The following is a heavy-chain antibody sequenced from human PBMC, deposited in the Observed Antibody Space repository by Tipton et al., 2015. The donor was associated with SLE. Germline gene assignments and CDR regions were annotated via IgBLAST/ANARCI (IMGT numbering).Heavy chain of an antibody. CDR3: ARGHLNIVVVDAFDI. CDR1: GGSFRGYY. CDR2: INHSGST. J-gene: IGHJ3*02. Sequence: TLSLTCAVYGGSFRGYYWSWIRQPPGKGLEWIGEINHSGSTNYNPSLKSRVTISVDTSKNQFSLKLSSVTAADTAVYYCARGHLNIVVVDAFDIWGQGTMFTVAS. D-gene: IGHD2-15*01. V-gene: IGHV4-34*01.